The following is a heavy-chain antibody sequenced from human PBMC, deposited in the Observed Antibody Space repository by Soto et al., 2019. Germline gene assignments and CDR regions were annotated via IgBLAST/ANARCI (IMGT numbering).Heavy chain of an antibody. CDR3: ARGHGRYFDY. CDR1: GGSFSGYY. V-gene: IGHV4-34*01. Sequence: QVQLQQWGAGLLKPSETLSLTCAVYGGSFSGYYWSWIRQPPGKGLEWIGEINHSGSTNYNPSLKSRGTISVDTSKNQFSLKLSSVTAADTAVYYCARGHGRYFDYWGQGTLVTVSS. D-gene: IGHD4-17*01. CDR2: INHSGST. J-gene: IGHJ4*02.